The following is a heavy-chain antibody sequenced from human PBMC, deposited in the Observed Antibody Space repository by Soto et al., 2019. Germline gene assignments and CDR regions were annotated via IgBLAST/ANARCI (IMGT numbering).Heavy chain of an antibody. Sequence: GGSLRLSCAASGFTFSSYAMHWVRQAPGKGLEWVAVISYDGSNKYYADSVKGRFTISRDNSKNTLYLQMNSLRAEDTAVYYCARDRGGYTHYYYYGMDVWGQGTTVTVSS. D-gene: IGHD5-12*01. J-gene: IGHJ6*02. CDR2: ISYDGSNK. CDR3: ARDRGGYTHYYYYGMDV. V-gene: IGHV3-30-3*01. CDR1: GFTFSSYA.